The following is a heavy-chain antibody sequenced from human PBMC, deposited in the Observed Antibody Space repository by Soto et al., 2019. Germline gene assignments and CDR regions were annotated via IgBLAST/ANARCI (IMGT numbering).Heavy chain of an antibody. CDR2: IWYDGSNK. V-gene: IGHV3-33*01. Sequence: PGGSLRLSCAASGFTFSSYGMHWVRQAPGKGLEWVAVIWYDGSNKYYADSVKGRFTISRDNSKNTLYLQMNSLRAEDTAVYYCARKAGYCSSTSCYLGAFDIWGQGTMVTVSS. CDR1: GFTFSSYG. J-gene: IGHJ3*02. CDR3: ARKAGYCSSTSCYLGAFDI. D-gene: IGHD2-2*03.